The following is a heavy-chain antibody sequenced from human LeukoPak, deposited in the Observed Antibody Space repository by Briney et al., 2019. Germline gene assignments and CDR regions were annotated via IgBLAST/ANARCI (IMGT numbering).Heavy chain of an antibody. D-gene: IGHD4-17*01. J-gene: IGHJ4*02. CDR2: IYHSGST. CDR1: GYSISSGYY. V-gene: IGHV4-38-2*02. CDR3: ASQDYGDYVLNY. Sequence: SETLSLICTVSGYSISSGYYWGWIRQPPGKGLEWIGSIYHSGSTYYNPSLKSRVTISVDTSKNQFSLKLSSVTAADTAVYYCASQDYGDYVLNYWGQGTLVTVSS.